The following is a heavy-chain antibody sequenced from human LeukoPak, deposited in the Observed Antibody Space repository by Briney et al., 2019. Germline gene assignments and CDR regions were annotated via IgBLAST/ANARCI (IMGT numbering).Heavy chain of an antibody. CDR3: ARTRQYYDYIWGSYRYSYFDY. CDR1: GGSFSGYY. CDR2: INHSGST. D-gene: IGHD3-16*02. J-gene: IGHJ4*02. Sequence: SETLSLTCAVYGGSFSGYYWSWIRQPPGKGLEWIGEINHSGSTNYNPSLKSRVTISVDTSKNQFSLKLSSVTAADTAVYYCARTRQYYDYIWGSYRYSYFDYWGQGTLVTVSS. V-gene: IGHV4-34*01.